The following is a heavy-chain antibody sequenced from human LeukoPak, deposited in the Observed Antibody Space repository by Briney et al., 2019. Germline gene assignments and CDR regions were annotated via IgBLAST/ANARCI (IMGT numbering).Heavy chain of an antibody. CDR1: GFSFSSYS. Sequence: PGGSLRLSCAASGFSFSSYSMNWVRRAPGKGLEWVSSITSSSSYIYYADSVKGRFTISRDNAKNSLYLQMNSLRAEDTAVYYCARDVGYGYSSTWYGVGDYWGQGTLVTVSS. CDR2: ITSSSSYI. J-gene: IGHJ4*02. CDR3: ARDVGYGYSSTWYGVGDY. V-gene: IGHV3-21*01. D-gene: IGHD6-13*01.